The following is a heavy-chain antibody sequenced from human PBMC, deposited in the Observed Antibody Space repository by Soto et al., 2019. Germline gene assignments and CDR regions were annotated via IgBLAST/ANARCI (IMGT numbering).Heavy chain of an antibody. J-gene: IGHJ4*02. Sequence: QLQLQESGSGLVKPSQTLSLTCAVSGGSISSGGYSWSWIRQPPGKGLEWIGYIYHSGSTYYNPSLTSRVTISVDRSKNQFSLKLSSVTAADTAVYYCASLYGGTDRVDYWGQGTLVTVSS. CDR2: IYHSGST. D-gene: IGHD4-17*01. V-gene: IGHV4-30-2*01. CDR3: ASLYGGTDRVDY. CDR1: GGSISSGGYS.